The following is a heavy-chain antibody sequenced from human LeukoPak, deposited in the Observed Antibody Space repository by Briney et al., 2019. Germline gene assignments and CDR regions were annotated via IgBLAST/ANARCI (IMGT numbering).Heavy chain of an antibody. CDR2: INPNSGGT. CDR3: ARGASYYYDSSGYYYFDY. Sequence: GASVKVSCKASGYTFTGYYMHWVRQAPGQGLEWMGRINPNSGGTNYAQKFQGRVTMTRDTSISTAYMELSRPRSDDTAVYYCARGASYYYDSSGYYYFDYWGQGTLVTVSS. J-gene: IGHJ4*02. V-gene: IGHV1-2*06. D-gene: IGHD3-22*01. CDR1: GYTFTGYY.